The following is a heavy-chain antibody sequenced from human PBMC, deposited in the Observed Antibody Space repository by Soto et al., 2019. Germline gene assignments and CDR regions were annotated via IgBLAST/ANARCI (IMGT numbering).Heavy chain of an antibody. V-gene: IGHV4-59*01. D-gene: IGHD6-19*01. Sequence: QVQLQESGPGLVKPSETLSLTCTVSGGSISSYYWSWIRQPPGKGLEWIGYIYYSGSTNYNPSLKSRVTISVDTSKNQSSLKLSSVTAADTAVYYCARQQWLVLNAFDIWGQGTMVTVSS. CDR2: IYYSGST. CDR3: ARQQWLVLNAFDI. CDR1: GGSISSYY. J-gene: IGHJ3*02.